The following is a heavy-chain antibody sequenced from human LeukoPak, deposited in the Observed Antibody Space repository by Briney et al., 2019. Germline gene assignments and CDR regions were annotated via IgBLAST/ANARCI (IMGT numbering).Heavy chain of an antibody. CDR2: IYTSGST. CDR1: GGSISSYY. V-gene: IGHV4-4*07. Sequence: SETLSLTCTVSGGSISSYYWSWIRQPAGKGREWIGRIYTSGSTNYNPSLKSRVTMSVDTSKNQFSLKLSSVTAADTAVYYCARAGHYYDSSGQYYFDYWGQGTLVTVSS. CDR3: ARAGHYYDSSGQYYFDY. D-gene: IGHD3-22*01. J-gene: IGHJ4*02.